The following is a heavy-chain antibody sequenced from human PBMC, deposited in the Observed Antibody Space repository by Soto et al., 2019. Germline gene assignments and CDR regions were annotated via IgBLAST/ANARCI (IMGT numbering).Heavy chain of an antibody. Sequence: PGGSLRLSCTASGFTFGDYAMSWVRQAPGKGLEWVGFIRSKAYGGTTEYAASVKGRFTISRDDSKSIAYLQMNSLKTEDTAVYYCTRTPLRGYSFGYFDYWGQGTLVTVSS. J-gene: IGHJ4*02. CDR2: IRSKAYGGTT. V-gene: IGHV3-49*04. D-gene: IGHD5-18*01. CDR3: TRTPLRGYSFGYFDY. CDR1: GFTFGDYA.